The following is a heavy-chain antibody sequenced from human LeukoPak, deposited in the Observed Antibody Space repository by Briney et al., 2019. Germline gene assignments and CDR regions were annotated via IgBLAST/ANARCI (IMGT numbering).Heavy chain of an antibody. J-gene: IGHJ4*02. CDR3: ARDQRNSGSYRFEY. Sequence: PAASLTVSCKASGYTFSGYGISWVRQAPGQGLEWMGWITGNNGNTNYAPSLQGRVTMTTDTSTNTVYMELTSLKSDDTAVYYCARDQRNSGSYRFEYWGQGTPVTVSS. CDR2: ITGNNGNT. D-gene: IGHD1-26*01. CDR1: GYTFSGYG. V-gene: IGHV1-18*01.